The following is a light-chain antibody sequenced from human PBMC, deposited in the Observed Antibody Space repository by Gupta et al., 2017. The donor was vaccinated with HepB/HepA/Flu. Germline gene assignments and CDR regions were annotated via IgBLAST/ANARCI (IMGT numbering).Light chain of an antibody. J-gene: IGLJ1*01. V-gene: IGLV2-23*02. Sequence: QSALTQPAYVSGSPGKSQTISCTGNRRDVGSYELVSWYQQHPGKAPKPMIYEVSRRPSGVSDRFSGSKSGNTASLTISWLQAEDEADYYCCSYAGSSSFNYVFGTGTKVSVL. CDR2: EVS. CDR3: CSYAGSSSFNYV. CDR1: RRDVGSYEL.